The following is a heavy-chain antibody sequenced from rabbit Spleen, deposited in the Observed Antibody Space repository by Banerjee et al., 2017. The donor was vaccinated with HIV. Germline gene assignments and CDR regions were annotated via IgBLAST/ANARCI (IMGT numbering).Heavy chain of an antibody. Sequence: QEQLVEYGGDLVKPGASLTLTCKASGLDLSVNYWICWVRQAPGKGLEWIACIDVTKSGTTYYTTWAKGRFTISKTSSTTVTLQMTSLTVADTATYFCARDAAGREDFNLWGQGTLVTVS. V-gene: IGHV1S45*01. CDR1: GLDLSVNYW. CDR3: ARDAAGREDFNL. J-gene: IGHJ4*01. D-gene: IGHD4-2*01. CDR2: IDVTKSGTT.